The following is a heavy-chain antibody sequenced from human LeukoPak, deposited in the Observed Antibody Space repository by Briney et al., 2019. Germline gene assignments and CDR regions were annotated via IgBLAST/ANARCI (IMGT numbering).Heavy chain of an antibody. CDR3: VRERCCDVYYFVY. CDR1: GYSIRSGYY. CDR2: IYQTGST. J-gene: IGHJ4*02. Sequence: SETLSLTSTVSGYSIRSGYYWGCIRQSPGKGLEWIGNIYQTGSTYYNPSLKSRVTISMDTTWNQFSLKMSSVTAADTAVYFCVRERCCDVYYFVYWGQGTLVTVPS. D-gene: IGHD5-24*01. V-gene: IGHV4-38-2*02.